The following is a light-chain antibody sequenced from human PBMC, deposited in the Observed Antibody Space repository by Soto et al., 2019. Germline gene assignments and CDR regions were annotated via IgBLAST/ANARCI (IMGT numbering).Light chain of an antibody. CDR1: SSDVGGYNY. V-gene: IGLV2-8*01. J-gene: IGLJ3*02. CDR3: SSYAGSNNLV. CDR2: EGS. Sequence: QSALTQPPSASGSPGQSVTISCTGTSSDVGGYNYVSWYQQHPGKAPKLMIYEGSKRPSGVPDRFSGSKSGNTASLTVSGLQAEEEADYYCSSYAGSNNLVFGGGTKLTVL.